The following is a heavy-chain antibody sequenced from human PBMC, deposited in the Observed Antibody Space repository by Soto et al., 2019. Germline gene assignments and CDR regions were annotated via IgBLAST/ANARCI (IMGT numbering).Heavy chain of an antibody. J-gene: IGHJ4*02. D-gene: IGHD3-10*01. CDR2: MNPFSGNA. CDR3: PRGRGNH. CDR1: GYTFTSYD. Sequence: QVQLVQSGAEVKKPGASVRVSCKASGYTFTSYDIYWVRQATGQGLEWMGWMNPFSGNAVYTQKSRDGATMPRTPSKNTAYGERGGLGSGDPAVYSCPRGRGNHGGQGSLVTVPS. V-gene: IGHV1-8*01.